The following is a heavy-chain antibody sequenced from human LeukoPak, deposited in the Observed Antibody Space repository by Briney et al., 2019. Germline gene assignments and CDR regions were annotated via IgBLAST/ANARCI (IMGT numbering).Heavy chain of an antibody. V-gene: IGHV3-30-3*01. CDR1: GFTFSSYA. CDR3: ARSPVVAAVFDY. D-gene: IGHD2-15*01. Sequence: GGSLRLSCAASGFTFSSYAMHWVGQAPGKGLEWVAVISYDGSNKYYADSVKGRFTISRDNSKNTLYLQMNSLRAEDTAVYYCARSPVVAAVFDYWGQGTLVTVSS. J-gene: IGHJ4*02. CDR2: ISYDGSNK.